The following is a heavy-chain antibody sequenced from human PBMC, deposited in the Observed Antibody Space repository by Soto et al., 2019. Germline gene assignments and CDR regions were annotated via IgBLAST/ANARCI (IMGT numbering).Heavy chain of an antibody. Sequence: EVQLLESGGGLVQPGGSLRLSCAASGLTFSSYAMSWVRQAPGKGLEWVSAISGSGGSTYYADAVKGRFTISRDNSKNTLYLQMNSLRAEDTAVYYCAHSPLDDWFDPWGQGTLVTVSS. CDR2: ISGSGGST. V-gene: IGHV3-23*01. CDR1: GLTFSSYA. D-gene: IGHD5-18*01. CDR3: AHSPLDDWFDP. J-gene: IGHJ5*02.